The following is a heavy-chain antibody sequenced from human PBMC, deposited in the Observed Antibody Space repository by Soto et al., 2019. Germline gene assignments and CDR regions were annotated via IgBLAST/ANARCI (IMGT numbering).Heavy chain of an antibody. CDR1: GFTFSSYG. CDR2: IWYDGSNK. V-gene: IGHV3-33*01. Sequence: QVQLVESGGGVVQPGWSLRLSCAASGFTFSSYGMHWVRQAPGKGLEWVAVIWYDGSNKYYADSVKGRFTISRENSKNTLYLQMNSLRAEDTAVYYCAREERGAFDIWGQGTMVTVSS. CDR3: AREERGAFDI. J-gene: IGHJ3*02.